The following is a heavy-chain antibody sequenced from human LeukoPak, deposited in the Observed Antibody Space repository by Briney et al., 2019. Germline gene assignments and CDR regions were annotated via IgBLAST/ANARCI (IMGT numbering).Heavy chain of an antibody. CDR2: INPNSGGT. CDR3: ARYWDSYCSSTSCYLSKGVYFQH. V-gene: IGHV1-2*02. J-gene: IGHJ1*01. D-gene: IGHD2-2*01. Sequence: GASVKVSCKASGYTFTGYYMHWVRQAPGQGLEWMGWINPNSGGTNYAQKFQGRVTMTRDTSISTAYMELSRLRSDDTAVYYCARYWDSYCSSTSCYLSKGVYFQHWGQGTLVTVSS. CDR1: GYTFTGYY.